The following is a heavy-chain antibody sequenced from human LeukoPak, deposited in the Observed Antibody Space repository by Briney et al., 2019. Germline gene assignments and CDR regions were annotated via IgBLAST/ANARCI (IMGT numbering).Heavy chain of an antibody. CDR3: GRDWKLDY. D-gene: IGHD1-1*01. V-gene: IGHV3-30*03. Sequence: GGSLRLSCAASGFTFSSYGMHWVRQAPGKGLEWVAVISYDGSNKYYADSVKGRFTISRDNSKNTLYLQMNSLRAEDTAVYYCGRDWKLDYWGQGTLVTVSS. CDR2: ISYDGSNK. J-gene: IGHJ4*02. CDR1: GFTFSSYG.